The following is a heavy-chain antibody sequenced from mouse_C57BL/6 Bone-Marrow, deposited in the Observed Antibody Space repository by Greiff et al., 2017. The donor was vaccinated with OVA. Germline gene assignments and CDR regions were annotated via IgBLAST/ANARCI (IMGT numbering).Heavy chain of an antibody. D-gene: IGHD1-1*01. CDR1: GYTFTSYW. CDR3: ARDYYGSSYGLFAY. Sequence: QVQLQQSGAELVMPGASVKLSCKASGYTFTSYWMHWVKQRPGQGLEWIGEIDPSDSYTNYNQKFKGKSTLTVDKSSSTAYMQLSSLTSEDSAVYYCARDYYGSSYGLFAYWGQGTLVTVSA. V-gene: IGHV1-69*01. J-gene: IGHJ3*01. CDR2: IDPSDSYT.